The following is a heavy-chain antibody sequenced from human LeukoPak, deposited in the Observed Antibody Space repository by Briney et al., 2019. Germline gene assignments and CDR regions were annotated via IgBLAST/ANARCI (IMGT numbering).Heavy chain of an antibody. V-gene: IGHV4-59*08. CDR2: FYYSGSTSGST. J-gene: IGHJ4*02. D-gene: IGHD1-26*01. CDR3: ARHDPGIDYVGASDY. Sequence: PSETLSLTCTVSGGSITTYYWSWMRQPPGKGLEWIGYFYYSGSTSGSTNYNPSLKSRVTISVDTSKNQFSLKLSSVTAADTAVYYCARHDPGIDYVGASDYWGQGIPVTVSS. CDR1: GGSITTYY.